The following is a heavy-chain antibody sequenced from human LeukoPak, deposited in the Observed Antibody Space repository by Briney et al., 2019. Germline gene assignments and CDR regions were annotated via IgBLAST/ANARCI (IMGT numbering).Heavy chain of an antibody. Sequence: SETLSLTCTVSGGSISSSIYYWGWIRQPPGKGLEWIGSIYYTGSTNYNPSLRTRVTISVDTSKNQFSLKLSSVTAADTAVYYCAKACVSTSCYKYWGQGTLVIVSS. D-gene: IGHD2-2*02. CDR1: GGSISSSIYY. CDR2: IYYTGST. CDR3: AKACVSTSCYKY. V-gene: IGHV4-39*01. J-gene: IGHJ4*02.